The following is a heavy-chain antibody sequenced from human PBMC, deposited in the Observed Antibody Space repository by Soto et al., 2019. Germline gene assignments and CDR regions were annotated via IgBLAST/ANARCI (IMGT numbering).Heavy chain of an antibody. Sequence: PSETLSLTCTVSGGSISSGDYYWSWIRQPPGKGLEWIGYIYYSGSTYYNPSLKSRVTISVDTSKNQFSLKLSSVTAADTAVYYCARGGGWYENWFDHWGQGTLVTVSS. J-gene: IGHJ5*02. D-gene: IGHD6-19*01. V-gene: IGHV4-30-4*01. CDR3: ARGGGWYENWFDH. CDR2: IYYSGST. CDR1: GGSISSGDYY.